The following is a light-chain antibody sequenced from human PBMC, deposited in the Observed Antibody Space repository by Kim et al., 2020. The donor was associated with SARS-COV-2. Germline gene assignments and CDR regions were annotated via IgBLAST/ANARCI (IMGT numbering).Light chain of an antibody. Sequence: LSPGERATLSCRASQSVQSSLAWYQQKPGQAPRLLIYDTSNRATGIPARFSGSGSGTDFTLTISILEPEDFAVYYCQQRSNWPPYTFGQGTKLEI. CDR3: QQRSNWPPYT. CDR1: QSVQSS. V-gene: IGKV3-11*01. J-gene: IGKJ2*01. CDR2: DTS.